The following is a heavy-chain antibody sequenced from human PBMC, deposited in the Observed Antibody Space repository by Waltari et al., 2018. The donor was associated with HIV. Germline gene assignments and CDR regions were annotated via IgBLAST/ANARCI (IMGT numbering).Heavy chain of an antibody. CDR1: GASITSGNYF. Sequence: QVQLQESGPGLVKFSQTPSLTCNVSGASITSGNYFWTWVRQPAGKTLEWIGRISTSVLIKYNPSLKGRVTISRDTSNNHFSLTVTSVTAADTAVDYCAREALVYKYGRYCSDDDCYSRWFDPWGHGTQVTVSS. V-gene: IGHV4-61*02. CDR3: AREALVYKYGRYCSDDDCYSRWFDP. J-gene: IGHJ5*02. CDR2: ISTSVLI. D-gene: IGHD2-21*02.